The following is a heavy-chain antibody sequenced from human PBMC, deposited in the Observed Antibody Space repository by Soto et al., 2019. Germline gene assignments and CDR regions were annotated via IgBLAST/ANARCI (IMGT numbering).Heavy chain of an antibody. J-gene: IGHJ4*02. D-gene: IGHD6-19*01. V-gene: IGHV3-21*01. CDR1: GFTFSSYS. CDR2: ISSSSSYI. Sequence: EVQLVESGGGLVKPGGSLRLSCAASGFTFSSYSMNWVRQAPGKGLEWVSSISSSSSYIYYADSVKGRFTISRDNAKNSLYLQMNSLRVEDTAVYFCAKDIATLAVAGTRSDYWGQGTLVTVSS. CDR3: AKDIATLAVAGTRSDY.